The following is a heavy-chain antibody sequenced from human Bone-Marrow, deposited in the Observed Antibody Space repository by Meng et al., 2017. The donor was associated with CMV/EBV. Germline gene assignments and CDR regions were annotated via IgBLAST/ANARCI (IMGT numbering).Heavy chain of an antibody. J-gene: IGHJ6*02. CDR1: GYTFTSYG. CDR3: ARDIVVVPAAHFSYYYYYGMDV. Sequence: ASVKVSCKASGYTFTSYGISWVRQAPGQGLEWMGWISAYNGNTNYAQKLQGRVTMTTDTSTSTAYMELRSLRSDDTAVYYCARDIVVVPAAHFSYYYYYGMDVWGQGTTVTVSS. V-gene: IGHV1-18*01. D-gene: IGHD2-2*01. CDR2: ISAYNGNT.